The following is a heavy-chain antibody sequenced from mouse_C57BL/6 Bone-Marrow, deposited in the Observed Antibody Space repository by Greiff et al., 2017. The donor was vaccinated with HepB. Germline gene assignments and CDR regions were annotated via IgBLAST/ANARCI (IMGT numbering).Heavy chain of an antibody. D-gene: IGHD2-1*01. V-gene: IGHV14-4*01. J-gene: IGHJ2*01. CDR3: TTGNYRYFDY. CDR1: GFNIKDDY. Sequence: EVQVVESGAELVRPGASVKLSCTASGFNIKDDYMHWVKQRPEQGLEWIGWIDPENGDTEYASKFQGKATITADTSSNTAYLQLSSLTSEDTAVYYCTTGNYRYFDYWGQGTTLTVSS. CDR2: IDPENGDT.